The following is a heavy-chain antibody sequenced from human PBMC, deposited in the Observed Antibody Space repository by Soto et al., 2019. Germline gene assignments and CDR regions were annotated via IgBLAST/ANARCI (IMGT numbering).Heavy chain of an antibody. V-gene: IGHV3-7*03. D-gene: IGHD3-10*01. CDR1: GFRLSNHF. CDR2: IKEDGREK. J-gene: IGHJ6*02. Sequence: EMQLVESGGGLVQPGGSLRLSCVASGFRLSNHFMNWVRQAPGKGLEWVATIKEDGREKYYVESVEGRFTISRDNAKNSLYLEVSNVRDGDTGVYYCARPRFRGMDVWGQGTTVTVSS. CDR3: ARPRFRGMDV.